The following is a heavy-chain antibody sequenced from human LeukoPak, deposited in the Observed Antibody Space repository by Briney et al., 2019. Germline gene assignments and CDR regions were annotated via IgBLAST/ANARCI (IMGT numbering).Heavy chain of an antibody. CDR3: ARNYDFWSGKNYYYYYMDV. CDR2: IYYRGST. J-gene: IGHJ6*03. V-gene: IGHV4-30-4*08. D-gene: IGHD3-3*01. CDR1: GGSISSGDYY. Sequence: SQTLSLTRTVSGGSISSGDYYWSWIRQPPGKGLEWIGYIYYRGSTYYSPSLKSRVTISVDTSKNQFSLKLSSVTAADTAVYYCARNYDFWSGKNYYYYYMDVWGKGTTVTVSS.